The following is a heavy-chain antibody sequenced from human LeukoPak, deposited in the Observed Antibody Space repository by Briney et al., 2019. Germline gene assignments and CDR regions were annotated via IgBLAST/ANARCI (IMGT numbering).Heavy chain of an antibody. V-gene: IGHV3-23*01. CDR2: ISGSGGST. Sequence: PGGSLRLSCAASGFTFSSYAMSWVRQAPGKGLEWVSAISGSGGSTYYADSVKGRFTISRDNSKNTLYLQMNSLRAEDTAVYYCAKDSQKWLQSYYFDYWGQGTLVTVSS. J-gene: IGHJ4*02. CDR3: AKDSQKWLQSYYFDY. D-gene: IGHD5-24*01. CDR1: GFTFSSYA.